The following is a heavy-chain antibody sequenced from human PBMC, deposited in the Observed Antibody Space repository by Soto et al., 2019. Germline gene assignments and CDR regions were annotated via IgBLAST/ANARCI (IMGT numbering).Heavy chain of an antibody. V-gene: IGHV3-30-3*01. CDR1: GFTFSTYA. J-gene: IGHJ4*02. CDR2: ISDDGDKK. D-gene: IGHD6-19*01. Sequence: GGSLRLSCAASGFTFSTYAMHWVRQTPGKGLEWMAMISDDGDKKHYAESVKGRYTVSRENPRSTLFLQMDSLRGDDTAVYYCARGSYRSGWFTPFDYWGQGAQVTVS. CDR3: ARGSYRSGWFTPFDY.